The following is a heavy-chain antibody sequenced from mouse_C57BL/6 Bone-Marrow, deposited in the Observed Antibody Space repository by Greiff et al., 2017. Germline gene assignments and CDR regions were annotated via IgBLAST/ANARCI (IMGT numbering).Heavy chain of an antibody. CDR3: AGNCDYYAMDY. CDR2: IWSGGST. CDR1: GFSFTSYG. J-gene: IGHJ4*01. V-gene: IGHV2-2*01. Sequence: VKLVESGPGLVQPSQSLSITCTVSGFSFTSYGVHWVRQSPGKGLEWLGVIWSGGSTDYNAAFISRLSISKDNSKSQVFFKMNSLQADDTAIYYCAGNCDYYAMDYWGQGTSVTVSS.